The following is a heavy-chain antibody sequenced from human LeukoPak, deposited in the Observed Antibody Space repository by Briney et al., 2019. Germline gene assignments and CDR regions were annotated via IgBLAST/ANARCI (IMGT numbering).Heavy chain of an antibody. CDR1: GFTVSTKY. Sequence: GGSLRLSCAASGFTVSTKYMSWVRQAPGKGLEWVSIIYSGEITYYAESVKGRFIVSRDNSKNTLYLQMNSLRVDDTAVYSCARVGDHYHWYFDLWGRGTLVTVSS. CDR3: ARVGDHYHWYFDL. CDR2: IYSGEIT. J-gene: IGHJ2*01. V-gene: IGHV3-53*01. D-gene: IGHD3-10*01.